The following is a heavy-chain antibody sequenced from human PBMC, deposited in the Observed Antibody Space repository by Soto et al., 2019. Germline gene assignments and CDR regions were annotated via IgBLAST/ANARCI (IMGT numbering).Heavy chain of an antibody. CDR2: IYYSGST. J-gene: IGHJ6*02. CDR3: ASGYSYGYYYYYGMDV. V-gene: IGHV4-59*01. CDR1: GGSISSYY. D-gene: IGHD5-18*01. Sequence: SETLSLTCTVSGGSISSYYWSWIRQPPGKGLEWIGYIYYSGSTNYNPSLKSRVTISVDTSKNQFSLKLSSVTAADTAVYYCASGYSYGYYYYYGMDVWGQGTTVTVSS.